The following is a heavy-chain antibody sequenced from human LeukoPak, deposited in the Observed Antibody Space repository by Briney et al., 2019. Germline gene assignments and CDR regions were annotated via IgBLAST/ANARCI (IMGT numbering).Heavy chain of an antibody. D-gene: IGHD6-6*01. V-gene: IGHV1-18*01. J-gene: IGHJ6*03. CDR2: ISAYNGNT. CDR1: GYTFTSYG. CDR3: ARVVEYSSSSYYYYYYYMDV. Sequence: ASVKVSCKASGYTFTSYGISWMRQAPGQGLEWMGWISAYNGNTNYAQKLQGRVTMTTDTSTSTAYMELRSLRSDDTAVYYCARVVEYSSSSYYYYYYYMDVWGKGTTVTVSS.